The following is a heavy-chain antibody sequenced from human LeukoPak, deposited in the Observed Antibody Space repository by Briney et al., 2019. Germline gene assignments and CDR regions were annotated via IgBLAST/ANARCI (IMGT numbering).Heavy chain of an antibody. CDR1: GFTFSSYW. CDR3: ARDGSGRVPEMSAPDY. V-gene: IGHV3-7*01. D-gene: IGHD3-10*01. CDR2: IKQDGSEK. J-gene: IGHJ4*02. Sequence: HPGGSLRLSCAASGFTFSSYWMSWVRQAPGKGLEWVANIKQDGSEKYYVDSVKGRFTISRDNAKNSLYLQMNSLRAEDTAVYYCARDGSGRVPEMSAPDYWGQGTLVTVSS.